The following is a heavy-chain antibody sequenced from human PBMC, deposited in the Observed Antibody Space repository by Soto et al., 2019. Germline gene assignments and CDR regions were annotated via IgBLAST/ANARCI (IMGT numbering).Heavy chain of an antibody. CDR3: ARRRLDSSGWPYGMDV. J-gene: IGHJ6*02. CDR1: GYSFTSYW. Sequence: GESLKISCKGSGYSFTSYWIGWVRQMPGKGLEWMGIIYPGDSDTRYSPSFQGQVTISADKSISTAYLQWSSLKATDTAMYYCARRRLDSSGWPYGMDVWGHGTTVTVS. CDR2: IYPGDSDT. D-gene: IGHD6-19*01. V-gene: IGHV5-51*01.